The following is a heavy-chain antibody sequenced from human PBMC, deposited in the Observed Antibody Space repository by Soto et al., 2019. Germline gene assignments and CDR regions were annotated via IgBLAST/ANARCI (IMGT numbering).Heavy chain of an antibody. Sequence: ASVKVSCKASGFTFTSSAVQWVRQARGQRLEWIGWIVVGSGNTNYAQKFQERVTITRDKSTSRAYMELSSLRSEDTAVYYCAAPPAVEFFRVSGGGYSGYERFGGNYYYGMDVWGQGTTVTVSS. CDR1: GFTFTSSA. CDR2: IVVGSGNT. V-gene: IGHV1-58*01. D-gene: IGHD5-12*01. J-gene: IGHJ6*02. CDR3: AAPPAVEFFRVSGGGYSGYERFGGNYYYGMDV.